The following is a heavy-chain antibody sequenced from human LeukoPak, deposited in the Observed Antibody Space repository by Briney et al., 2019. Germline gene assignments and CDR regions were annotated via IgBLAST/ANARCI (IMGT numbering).Heavy chain of an antibody. V-gene: IGHV3-23*01. Sequence: GGSLRLSCAASGFTFSSYAMSWVRQAPGKGLEWVSAISGSGGSTYCADSVKGGFTISRDNSKNTLYLQMNSLRAEDTAVYYCAKSSTFYYYYSMDVWGKGTTVTVSS. J-gene: IGHJ6*03. CDR1: GFTFSSYA. CDR2: ISGSGGST. CDR3: AKSSTFYYYYSMDV.